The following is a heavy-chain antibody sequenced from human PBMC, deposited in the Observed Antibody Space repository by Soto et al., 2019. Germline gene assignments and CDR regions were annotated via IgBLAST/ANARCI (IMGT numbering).Heavy chain of an antibody. CDR3: TTYTAAGTWFDP. CDR1: GFTFSNAW. Sequence: PGGSLRLSCAASGFTFSNAWMSWVRQAPGKGLEWVGRIKSKTDGGTTDYAAPVKGRFTISRDDSKNTLYLQMNSLKTEDTAVYYCTTYTAAGTWFDPWGQGTLVTVSS. CDR2: IKSKTDGGTT. V-gene: IGHV3-15*01. J-gene: IGHJ5*02. D-gene: IGHD6-13*01.